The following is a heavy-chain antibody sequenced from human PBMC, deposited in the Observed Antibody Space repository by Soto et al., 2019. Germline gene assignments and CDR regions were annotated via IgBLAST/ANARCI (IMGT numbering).Heavy chain of an antibody. CDR1: GFTFSTYG. CDR3: AKDVSGDYDYFDY. CDR2: ISYDGSNK. Sequence: QVQLVESGGGVVQPRRSLRLSCAASGFTFSTYGMHWVRQAPGKGLEWVAIISYDGSNKYYADSVKGRFTISRDHSKNTLYLQMNSLRGEDTAVYYCAKDVSGDYDYFDYWGQGTLVTVSS. V-gene: IGHV3-30*18. D-gene: IGHD4-17*01. J-gene: IGHJ4*02.